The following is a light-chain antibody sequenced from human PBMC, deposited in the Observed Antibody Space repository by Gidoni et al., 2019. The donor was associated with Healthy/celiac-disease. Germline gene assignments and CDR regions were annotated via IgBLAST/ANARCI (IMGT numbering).Light chain of an antibody. CDR3: QQSYSTPYT. CDR1: QSISSY. J-gene: IGKJ2*01. V-gene: IGKV1-39*01. CDR2: AAS. Sequence: DTQMTQSPSYLAASVGDRVAITCRASQSISSYLNWYQQKPGTAPELLIYAASSVQSGVPSMFGGSRSGTDFTLPISRLQPEECATYYCQQSYSTPYTFGQGTKLEIK.